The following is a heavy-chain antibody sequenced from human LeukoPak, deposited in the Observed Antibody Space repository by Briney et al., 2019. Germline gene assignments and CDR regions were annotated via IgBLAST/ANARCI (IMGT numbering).Heavy chain of an antibody. J-gene: IGHJ6*02. CDR1: GYTFTSYY. D-gene: IGHD2-15*01. V-gene: IGHV1-46*01. CDR3: ARDSSVVVVADLYGMDV. CDR2: INPSGGST. Sequence: ASVKDSCKASGYTFTSYYMHWVRQAPGQGLEWMGIINPSGGSTSYAQKFQGRVTMTRDTSTSTVYMELSSLRSEDTAVYYCARDSSVVVVADLYGMDVWGQGTTVTGSS.